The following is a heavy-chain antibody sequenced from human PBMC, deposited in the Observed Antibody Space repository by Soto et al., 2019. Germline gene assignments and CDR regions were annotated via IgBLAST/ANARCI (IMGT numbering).Heavy chain of an antibody. J-gene: IGHJ4*02. CDR3: ARAERGKSGPTG. CDR1: GFTFSDYY. D-gene: IGHD1-26*01. CDR2: ISGSGVYT. V-gene: IGHV3-11*06. Sequence: QVQLVESGGDLVKPGGSLRLSCAASGFTFSDYYMSWTRQAPGKGLEWLSYISGSGVYTNYADSVKGRFTISRDNSKNSLYLQMNSLTAEDTAVYYGARAERGKSGPTGWGQGTLVTVSS.